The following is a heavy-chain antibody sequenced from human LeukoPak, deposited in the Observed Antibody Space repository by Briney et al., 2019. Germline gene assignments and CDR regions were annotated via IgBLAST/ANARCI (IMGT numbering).Heavy chain of an antibody. CDR2: IKQNGSEK. CDR1: GFTFGTYW. J-gene: IGHJ3*02. D-gene: IGHD3-22*01. Sequence: GGSLRLSCVASGFTFGTYWMSWVRQAPGKGLGWVANIKQNGSEKYYVDSVKGRFTISRDNAKNSLYLQMNSLRAEDTAVYYCARALRGYYDRDDAFDIWGQGTMVTVSS. CDR3: ARALRGYYDRDDAFDI. V-gene: IGHV3-7*01.